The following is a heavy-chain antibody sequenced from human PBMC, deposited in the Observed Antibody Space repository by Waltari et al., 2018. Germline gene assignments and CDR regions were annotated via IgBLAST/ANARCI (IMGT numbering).Heavy chain of an antibody. CDR3: ARRPGESDAFDI. CDR2: INHSGST. V-gene: IGHV4-34*01. D-gene: IGHD3-10*01. CDR1: GGSFSSYY. Sequence: QVQLQQWGAGLLKPSETLSLTCAVYGGSFSSYYWRWLRQPPGKGLEWIGEINHSGSTNYNPSLKSRVTISVDTSKNQFSLKLSSVTAADTAVYYCARRPGESDAFDIWGQGTMVTVSS. J-gene: IGHJ3*02.